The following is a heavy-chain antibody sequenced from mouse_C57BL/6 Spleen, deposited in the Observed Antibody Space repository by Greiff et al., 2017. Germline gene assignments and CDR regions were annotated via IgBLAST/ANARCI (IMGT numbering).Heavy chain of an antibody. CDR2: IYPGSGST. CDR1: GYTFTSYW. D-gene: IGHD1-1*01. CDR3: ARELSYGSGVYAMDY. Sequence: QVQLQQPGAELVKPGASVKMSCKASGYTFTSYWITWVKQRPGQGLEWIGDIYPGSGSTNYNEKFKSKATLTVDTSSSTAYMQLSSLTSEDSAVYYCARELSYGSGVYAMDYWGQGTSVTVSS. V-gene: IGHV1-55*01. J-gene: IGHJ4*01.